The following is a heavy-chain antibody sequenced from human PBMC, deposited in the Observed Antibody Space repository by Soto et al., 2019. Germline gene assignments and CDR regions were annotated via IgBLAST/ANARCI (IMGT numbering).Heavy chain of an antibody. J-gene: IGHJ4*02. CDR2: ISAYNGNT. Sequence: ASVKVSCKASGYTFTSYGISWVRQAPGQGLEWMGWISAYNGNTNYAQKLQGRVTMTTDTSTSTAYMELRRLRSDDTAVYYCARQEGYCSSTSCLPYFDYWGQGTLVTVSS. V-gene: IGHV1-18*04. D-gene: IGHD2-2*01. CDR1: GYTFTSYG. CDR3: ARQEGYCSSTSCLPYFDY.